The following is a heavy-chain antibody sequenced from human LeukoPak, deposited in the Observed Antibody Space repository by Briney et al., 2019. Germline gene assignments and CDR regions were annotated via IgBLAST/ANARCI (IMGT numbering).Heavy chain of an antibody. CDR2: ISAGGGST. CDR1: GFTFSSYA. CDR3: AKGYSSNDY. J-gene: IGHJ4*02. V-gene: IGHV3-23*01. D-gene: IGHD6-13*01. Sequence: GGSLRLSCAASGFTFSSYAMSWVRLAPGKGLEWVSGISAGGGSTYYADSVKGRFTISRDNSKNTLYLQMNSLRDEDTAVHYCAKGYSSNDYWGQGTLVTVSS.